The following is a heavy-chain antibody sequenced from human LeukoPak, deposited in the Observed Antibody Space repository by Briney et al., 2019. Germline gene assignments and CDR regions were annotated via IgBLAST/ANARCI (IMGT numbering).Heavy chain of an antibody. CDR1: GGSVSSGSYY. Sequence: SETLSLTCTVPGGSVSSGSYYWSWIRQPPGKGLEWIGYIYYSGSTNYNPSLKSRVTISVDTSKNQFSLKLSSVTAADTAVYYCARYARGVVVPAASIYYGMDVWGKGTTVTVSS. J-gene: IGHJ6*04. D-gene: IGHD2-2*01. CDR3: ARYARGVVVPAASIYYGMDV. V-gene: IGHV4-61*01. CDR2: IYYSGST.